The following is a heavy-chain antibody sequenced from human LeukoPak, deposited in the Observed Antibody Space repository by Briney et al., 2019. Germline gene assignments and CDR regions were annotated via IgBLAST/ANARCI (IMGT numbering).Heavy chain of an antibody. J-gene: IGHJ6*03. CDR3: ARQYQLTGGYYYYYYYMDV. Sequence: SETLSLTCAVYGGSFSGHYWTWIRQPPGKGLEWIGEINHSGSTNYNPSLKSRVTISVDTSKNQFSLKLSSVTAADTAVYYCARQYQLTGGYYYYYYYMDVWGKGTTVTISS. CDR1: GGSFSGHY. V-gene: IGHV4-34*01. D-gene: IGHD2-2*01. CDR2: INHSGST.